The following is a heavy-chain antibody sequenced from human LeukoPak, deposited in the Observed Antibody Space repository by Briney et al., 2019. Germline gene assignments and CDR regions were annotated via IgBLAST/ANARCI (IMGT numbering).Heavy chain of an antibody. CDR1: GYSFTSFD. CDR2: MNPNSGNA. D-gene: IGHD3-16*01. J-gene: IGHJ4*02. CDR3: ARGTYDYVWGRTLFDY. Sequence: ASVKVSCKASGYSFTSFDINWGRQATGQGLEWMGWMNPNSGNAGYAQKFQGRVTITWNTSISTAYMELSSLRYADTDVYYCARGTYDYVWGRTLFDYWGQGTLVTVSS. V-gene: IGHV1-8*03.